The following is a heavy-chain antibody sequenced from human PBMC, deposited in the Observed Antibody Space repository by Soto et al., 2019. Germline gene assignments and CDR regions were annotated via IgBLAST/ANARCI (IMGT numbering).Heavy chain of an antibody. V-gene: IGHV3-13*01. CDR3: AREGPGSAYYTCITSQYYYYYYMDV. J-gene: IGHJ6*03. Sequence: EVQLVEAGGGLVQPGGSLRLSCAASGFTFSRYDMHWVRQATGKGQEWVSVIGIAGDTYYSGSVKGRFTISRENAKNSLQLQMNSLRAGDTAVYYYAREGPGSAYYTCITSQYYYYYYMDVWGKGTTVTVSS. CDR1: GFTFSRYD. D-gene: IGHD3-3*01. CDR2: IGIAGDT.